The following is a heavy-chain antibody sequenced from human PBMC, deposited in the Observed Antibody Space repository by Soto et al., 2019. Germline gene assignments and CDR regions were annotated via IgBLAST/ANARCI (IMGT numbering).Heavy chain of an antibody. Sequence: EVQLVESGGGLIQPGGSLRLSCAASGFTFSSNDMNWVRQAPGKGLEWVSLYSGGSTYYADSVKGRFTISRDNSKNTLYLQMSSLRAEDTAVYYCATRPLFPGAPWGQGTMVTVSS. J-gene: IGHJ3*01. CDR1: GFTFSSND. CDR3: ATRPLFPGAP. V-gene: IGHV3-53*01. D-gene: IGHD2-21*01. CDR2: LYSGGST.